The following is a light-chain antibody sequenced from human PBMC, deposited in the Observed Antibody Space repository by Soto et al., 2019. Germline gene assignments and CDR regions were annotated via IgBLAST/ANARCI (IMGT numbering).Light chain of an antibody. CDR3: PPHNEWRII. J-gene: IGKJ5*01. V-gene: IGKV3D-15*01. CDR1: QSAGNF. CDR2: YIS. Sequence: IVRRKLPATLSLSKGETASLSCGASQSAGNFLAWYQQKPGQAPRLLIYYISTRATGIPARFNGSGSGTEFTLAINSLQSEDSAVYYCPPHNEWRIIYGQGTRLEIK.